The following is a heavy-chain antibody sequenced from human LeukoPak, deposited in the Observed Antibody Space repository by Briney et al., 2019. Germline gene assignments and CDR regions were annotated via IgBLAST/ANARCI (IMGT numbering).Heavy chain of an antibody. CDR2: IFAIFGTA. Sequence: GASVKVSCKTSGDTFSSYAINWVRQAPGQGLEWMGGIFAIFGTANYAQKFQGRVTITADKSTSTAYMELSSLRSEDTAVYYCARAAYPPVDYYYYYMDVWGKGTTVTVSS. V-gene: IGHV1-69*06. J-gene: IGHJ6*03. CDR1: GDTFSSYA. CDR3: ARAAYPPVDYYYYYMDV.